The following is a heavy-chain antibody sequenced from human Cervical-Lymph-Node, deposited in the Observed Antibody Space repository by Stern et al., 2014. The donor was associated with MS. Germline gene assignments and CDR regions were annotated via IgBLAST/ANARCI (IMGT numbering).Heavy chain of an antibody. Sequence: EVQLVESAAEMKKPGESLKISCKGSGYNFPTYWIGWVRQMPGRGLEWMGIIYPGDSDTKFSPTFQGHVTISVDKSINTAYLQWSSLKASDTAIYYCARHNDYDFDGGQGTLVTVS. CDR2: IYPGDSDT. J-gene: IGHJ4*02. V-gene: IGHV5-51*01. CDR1: GYNFPTYW. D-gene: IGHD3-3*01. CDR3: ARHNDYDFD.